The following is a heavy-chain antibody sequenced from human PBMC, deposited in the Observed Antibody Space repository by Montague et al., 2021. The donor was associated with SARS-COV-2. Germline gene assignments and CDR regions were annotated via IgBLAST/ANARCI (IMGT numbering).Heavy chain of an antibody. CDR1: GGSISSGSYY. CDR3: ARADFWSGYLGLDY. Sequence: TLSLTCTVSGGSISSGSYYWSWIRQPPGKGLEWIGRIYTSGSTNYNPSLKSRVTISVDTSKNQFSLKLSSVTAADTAVYYCARADFWSGYLGLDYWGQGTLVTVSS. V-gene: IGHV4-61*02. J-gene: IGHJ4*02. CDR2: IYTSGST. D-gene: IGHD3-3*01.